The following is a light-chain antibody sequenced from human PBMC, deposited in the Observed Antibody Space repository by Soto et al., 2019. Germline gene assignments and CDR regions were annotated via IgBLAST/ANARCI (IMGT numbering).Light chain of an antibody. CDR3: KSYAGSNTYV. CDR2: EVT. J-gene: IGLJ1*01. V-gene: IGLV2-14*01. CDR1: SSDVGDYNR. Sequence: QSALTQPPSVSGSPGQSITISCTGTSSDVGDYNRVSWYQHHPGKAPKLMIFEVTNRPSGISDRFSGSKSGNTASLTVSGLQAADEADYFCKSYAGSNTYVFGSGTKLTVL.